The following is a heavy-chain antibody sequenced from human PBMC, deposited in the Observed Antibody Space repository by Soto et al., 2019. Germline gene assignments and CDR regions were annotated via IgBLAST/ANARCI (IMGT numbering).Heavy chain of an antibody. D-gene: IGHD2-21*01. Sequence: QVQLQESGPGLVKPSQTLSLTCTVSGDSISSGGYYWSWIRQHPGKGLEWIGYIYYSGSTFYNPSLKSRVTISVDTSKNLFSLKLSSVTAADTAVYYCAASCVGCGGFNYYGMDVWGQGTTVTVSS. CDR3: AASCVGCGGFNYYGMDV. V-gene: IGHV4-31*03. J-gene: IGHJ6*02. CDR2: IYYSGST. CDR1: GDSISSGGYY.